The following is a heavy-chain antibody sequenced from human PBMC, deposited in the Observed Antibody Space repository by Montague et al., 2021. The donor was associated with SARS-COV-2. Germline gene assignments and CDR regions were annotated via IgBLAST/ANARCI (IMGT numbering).Heavy chain of an antibody. CDR3: ARGSGSASATWFDP. CDR1: GGFIGSHY. J-gene: IGHJ5*02. Sequence: SETLSLTCTVAGGFIGSHYWSWIRLPPGKGLEWVGHIYYTGITKXKSSLKGRVAISVDTSKNQLSLKLDSVTAADTAVYYCARGSGSASATWFDPWGQGTLVTVSS. V-gene: IGHV4-59*11. CDR2: IYYTGIT. D-gene: IGHD6-25*01.